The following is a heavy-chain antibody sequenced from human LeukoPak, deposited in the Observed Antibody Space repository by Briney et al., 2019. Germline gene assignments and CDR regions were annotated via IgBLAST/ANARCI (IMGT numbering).Heavy chain of an antibody. CDR1: GGSFSGYF. CDR2: INHSGST. V-gene: IGHV4-34*01. Sequence: SETLSLTCAVYGGSFSGYFWSWIRQSPGKGLEWIGEINHSGSTNYNPSLKSRLTISVDTSKNQFSLQLPSVPAAGTAVYFCARGDVKNYYNGMDVWGQGTTVTV. CDR3: ARGDVKNYYNGMDV. J-gene: IGHJ6*02.